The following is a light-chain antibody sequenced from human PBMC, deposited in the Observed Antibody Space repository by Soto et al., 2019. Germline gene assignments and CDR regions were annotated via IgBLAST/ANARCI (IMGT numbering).Light chain of an antibody. Sequence: DIQMTQSPSSLSASAGHRVTITCRASQSFSKSLDWYQRQPGKAPRLLIYVASSLQSGVPSRFSGSGSGTDTVSSLQPEDFATFFCQQSYDTPNTFGPGTKVDIK. J-gene: IGKJ3*01. CDR1: QSFSKS. V-gene: IGKV1-39*01. CDR2: VAS. CDR3: QQSYDTPNT.